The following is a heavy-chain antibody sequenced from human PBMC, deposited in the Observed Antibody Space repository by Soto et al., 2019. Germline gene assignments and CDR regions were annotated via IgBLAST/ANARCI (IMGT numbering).Heavy chain of an antibody. CDR2: LSPYSGNT. D-gene: IGHD3-16*01. CDR3: AMVDNYVTPTPQDV. CDR1: GYIFVNYG. V-gene: IGHV1-18*01. J-gene: IGHJ6*02. Sequence: QVQLVQSGDEVRKPGSSVKVSCKASGYIFVNYGIAWVRQAPGQGLGWMGWLSPYSGNTHYASKVQGRLTMTTDTSTSTADRDRGSLTSDDTDVYYCAMVDNYVTPTPQDVWGQGTTVTVSS.